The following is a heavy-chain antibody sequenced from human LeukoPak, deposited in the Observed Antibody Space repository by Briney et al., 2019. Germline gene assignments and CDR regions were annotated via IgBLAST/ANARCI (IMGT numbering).Heavy chain of an antibody. D-gene: IGHD5-12*01. J-gene: IGHJ5*02. CDR1: GDSISSYY. Sequence: SETLSLTCTVSGDSISSYYWSWIRQPAGRGLEWIGRIYSSGSTTYNPSLESRLTMSVDTSKNQFSLKLSSVTAADTAVYYCARDSGYELTWGQGTLVTVSS. CDR3: ARDSGYELT. V-gene: IGHV4-4*07. CDR2: IYSSGST.